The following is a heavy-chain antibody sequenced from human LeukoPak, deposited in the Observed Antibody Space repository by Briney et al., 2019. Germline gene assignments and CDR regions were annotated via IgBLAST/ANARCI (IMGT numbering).Heavy chain of an antibody. V-gene: IGHV4-34*01. CDR3: ARDTRKAYYDFWSGYAPFYYYYYMDV. D-gene: IGHD3-3*01. J-gene: IGHJ6*03. Sequence: SETLSLTCAVYGGSFSGYYWSWIRQPPGKGLEWIGEINHSGSTNYNPSLKSRVTISVDTSKNQFSLKLSSVTAADTAVYYCARDTRKAYYDFWSGYAPFYYYYYMDVWGKGTTVTVSS. CDR2: INHSGST. CDR1: GGSFSGYY.